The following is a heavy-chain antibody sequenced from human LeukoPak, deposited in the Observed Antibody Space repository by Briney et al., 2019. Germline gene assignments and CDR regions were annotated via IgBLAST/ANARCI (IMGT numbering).Heavy chain of an antibody. CDR1: GFTFSSYG. V-gene: IGHV3-33*01. CDR3: ARGRDGYNLRY. CDR2: IWYDGSNK. Sequence: PGRSLRLSCAASGFTFSSYGMHWVRQAPGKGLEWVAVIWYDGSNKYYADSVKGRFTISRDNSKNTLYLQMNSLRAEDTAVYYCARGRDGYNLRYWGQGTLVTVSS. D-gene: IGHD5-24*01. J-gene: IGHJ4*02.